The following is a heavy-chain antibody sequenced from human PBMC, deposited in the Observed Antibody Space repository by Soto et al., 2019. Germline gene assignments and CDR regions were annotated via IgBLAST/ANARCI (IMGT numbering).Heavy chain of an antibody. CDR2: IYYSGST. CDR3: ARQKCSGGSCYFDY. V-gene: IGHV4-59*08. Sequence: PSETLSLTCTVSGFSISSYYWSWIRQPPGKGLEWIGYIYYSGSTNYNPSLKSRVAISVDTSKNQFSLKLSSVTAADTAVYYCARQKCSGGSCYFDYWGQGTLVTAPQ. CDR1: GFSISSYY. D-gene: IGHD2-15*01. J-gene: IGHJ4*02.